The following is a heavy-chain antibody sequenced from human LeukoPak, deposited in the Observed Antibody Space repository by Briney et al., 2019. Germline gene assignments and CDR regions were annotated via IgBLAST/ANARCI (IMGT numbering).Heavy chain of an antibody. J-gene: IGHJ5*02. V-gene: IGHV4-4*07. D-gene: IGHD3-3*01. Sequence: SETLSLTCTVSGGSISRYYWSWIRQPAGKGLEWIGRIYTSGSTNYNPSLKSRVTISVDKSKNQFSLKLSSVTAADTAVYYCARDRSITIFGVAENWFDPWGQGTLVTVSS. CDR2: IYTSGST. CDR1: GGSISRYY. CDR3: ARDRSITIFGVAENWFDP.